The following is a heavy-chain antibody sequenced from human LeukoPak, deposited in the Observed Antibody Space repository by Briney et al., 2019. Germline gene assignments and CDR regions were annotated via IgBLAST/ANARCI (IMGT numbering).Heavy chain of an antibody. CDR3: ARGMIRGALWCVDF. D-gene: IGHD4/OR15-4a*01. CDR1: GVAFSSHS. J-gene: IGHJ4*02. Sequence: PGGPLRLSCAASGVAFSSHSMHWIRQAPRKGPAWVSSISSSGSYKYYADSLKGRSTISRDNADNPVFLQLNSLTVEDTAVYYCARGMIRGALWCVDFWGLGSLVTVSS. CDR2: ISSSGSYK. V-gene: IGHV3-21*01.